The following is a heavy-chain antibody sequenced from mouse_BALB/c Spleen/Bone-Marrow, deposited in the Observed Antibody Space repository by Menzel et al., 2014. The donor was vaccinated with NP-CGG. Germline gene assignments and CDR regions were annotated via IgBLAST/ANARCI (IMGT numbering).Heavy chain of an antibody. D-gene: IGHD2-4*01. V-gene: IGHV5-6*01. Sequence: EVQGVESGGDLVKPGGSLKLSCAAPGFTFSSYGMSWVRQTPDKRLEWVATISSGGSYTYYPDSVKGRFTISRDNAKNTLYLQMSSLKSEDTAMYYCARQTYYDYDGYFDYWGQGTTLTVSS. CDR3: ARQTYYDYDGYFDY. J-gene: IGHJ2*01. CDR2: ISSGGSYT. CDR1: GFTFSSYG.